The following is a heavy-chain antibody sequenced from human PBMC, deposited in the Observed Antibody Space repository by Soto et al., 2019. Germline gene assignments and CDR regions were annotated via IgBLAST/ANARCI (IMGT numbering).Heavy chain of an antibody. D-gene: IGHD4-4*01. CDR2: IYYSGST. J-gene: IGHJ3*02. CDR3: ARETLGDYSNPGAFDI. V-gene: IGHV4-31*03. CDR1: GGSISSGGYY. Sequence: SETLSLTCTVSGGSISSGGYYWSWIRQHPGKGLEWIGYIYYSGSTYYNPSLKSRVTISVDTSKNQFSLKLSSVTAADTAVYYCARETLGDYSNPGAFDIWGQGTMVTVSS.